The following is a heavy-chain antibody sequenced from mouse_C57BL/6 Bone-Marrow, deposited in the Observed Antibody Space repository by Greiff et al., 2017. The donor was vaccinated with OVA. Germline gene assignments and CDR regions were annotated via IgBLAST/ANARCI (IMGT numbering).Heavy chain of an antibody. CDR2: IDPSDSYT. D-gene: IGHD1-1*01. V-gene: IGHV1-50*01. J-gene: IGHJ3*01. CDR1: GYTFTSYW. CDR3: ASLYGSSPAWFAY. Sequence: QVQLQQPGAELVKPGASVKLSCKASGYTFTSYWMQWVKQRPGQGLEWIGEIDPSDSYTNYNQKFKGKATLTVDTSSSTAYMQLSSLTSGDSAVYYCASLYGSSPAWFAYWGQGTLVTVSA.